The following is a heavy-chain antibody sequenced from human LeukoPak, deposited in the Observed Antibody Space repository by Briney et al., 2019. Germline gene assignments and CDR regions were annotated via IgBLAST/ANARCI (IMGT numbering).Heavy chain of an antibody. CDR3: ARLLGSGTTYDY. J-gene: IGHJ4*02. CDR2: LWPDGGTV. V-gene: IGHV3-7*02. D-gene: IGHD1-7*01. CDR1: GFIFSDSW. Sequence: GGSLRLSCAASGFIFSDSWMSWVRQAPGEGLEWVATLWPDGGTVPSLDSVQGRFTISRDNAENSLYLQMNSLRVEDTAMYYCARLLGSGTTYDYWGQGSLVTVSP.